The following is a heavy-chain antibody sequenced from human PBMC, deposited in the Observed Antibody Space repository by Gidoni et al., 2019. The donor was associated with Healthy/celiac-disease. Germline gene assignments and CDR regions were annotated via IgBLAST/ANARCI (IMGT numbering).Heavy chain of an antibody. Sequence: QVQLQESGRGLVQPSATLSLTCTGSGGAVSSGSYYWSWLRQPPGKGLEWIGYIYYSGSTNYTPSLKSRVTISVDTSKNQFSLKLSSVTAADTAVYYCARGRGTSRRMDVWGQGTTVTVSS. V-gene: IGHV4-61*01. D-gene: IGHD2-2*01. CDR2: IYYSGST. CDR3: ARGRGTSRRMDV. J-gene: IGHJ6*02. CDR1: GGAVSSGSYY.